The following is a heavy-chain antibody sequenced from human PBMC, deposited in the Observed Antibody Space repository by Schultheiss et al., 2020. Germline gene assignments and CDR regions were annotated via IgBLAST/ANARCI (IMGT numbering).Heavy chain of an antibody. D-gene: IGHD5-18*01. V-gene: IGHV4-38-2*02. CDR2: LYHSGRS. J-gene: IGHJ6*02. Sequence: SETLSLTCTVSGYYLSSGFYWGWIRQPPGKGLEWIGSLYHSGRSYYNPSLKSRVTITIDTSKNLFSLKLSSVTAADTAVYYCARGGRRGYSYGPNMSYYYGMDVWGQGTTVTVSS. CDR1: GYYLSSGFY. CDR3: ARGGRRGYSYGPNMSYYYGMDV.